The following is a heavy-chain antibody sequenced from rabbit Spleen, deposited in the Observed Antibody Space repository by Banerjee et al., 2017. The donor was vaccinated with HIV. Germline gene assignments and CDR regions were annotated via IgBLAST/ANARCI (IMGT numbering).Heavy chain of an antibody. CDR1: GFDFSTYG. J-gene: IGHJ6*01. V-gene: IGHV1S45*01. CDR2: INAITGKA. CDR3: AGDLDGVIGWNFGW. Sequence: QEQLVESGGGLVQPGGSLKLSCKASGFDFSTYGVNWVRQAPGKGLEWIACINAITGKAVYASWAKGRFTFSKTSSTTVTLQMTSLTAADTATYFCAGDLDGVIGWNFGWWGPGTLVTVS. D-gene: IGHD4-1*01.